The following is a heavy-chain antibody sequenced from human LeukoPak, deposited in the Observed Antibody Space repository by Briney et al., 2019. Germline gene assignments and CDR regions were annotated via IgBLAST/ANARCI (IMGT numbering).Heavy chain of an antibody. CDR2: INPNSGGT. J-gene: IGHJ4*02. CDR1: GYTFTGYY. CDR3: ARGGWAADDY. V-gene: IGHV1-2*02. Sequence: ASVKVSCEASGYTFTGYYMHWVRQAPGQGLEWMGWINPNSGGTNYAQKFQGRVTMTMDTSISTAYMELSRLRSEDTAIYYCARGGWAADDYWGQGTLVTVSS. D-gene: IGHD6-13*01.